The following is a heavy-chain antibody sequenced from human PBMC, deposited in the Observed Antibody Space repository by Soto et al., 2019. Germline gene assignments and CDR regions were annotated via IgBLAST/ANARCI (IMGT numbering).Heavy chain of an antibody. Sequence: GGSLRLSCAASGFTFSSYGMHWVRQAPGKGLVWVSRINSDGSSTSYADSVKGRFTISRDNAKNTLYLQMNSLRAEDTAVYYCARDRSLITIFGVVIPDNWFDPWGQGTLVTVSS. D-gene: IGHD3-3*01. J-gene: IGHJ5*02. CDR2: INSDGSST. V-gene: IGHV3-74*01. CDR3: ARDRSLITIFGVVIPDNWFDP. CDR1: GFTFSSYG.